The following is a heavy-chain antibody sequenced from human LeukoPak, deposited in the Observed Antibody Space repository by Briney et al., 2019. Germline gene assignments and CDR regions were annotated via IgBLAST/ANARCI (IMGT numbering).Heavy chain of an antibody. D-gene: IGHD2-21*02. CDR1: GGTFSSYA. J-gene: IGHJ1*01. CDR2: IIPIFGTA. V-gene: IGHV1-69*06. Sequence: SVKVSCKASGGTFSSYAISWVRRAPGQGLEWMGGIIPIFGTANYAQKFQGRVTITADKSTSTAYMELSSLRSEDTAVYYCASDCGGDCYPPAEYFQPWGQGTLVTVSS. CDR3: ASDCGGDCYPPAEYFQP.